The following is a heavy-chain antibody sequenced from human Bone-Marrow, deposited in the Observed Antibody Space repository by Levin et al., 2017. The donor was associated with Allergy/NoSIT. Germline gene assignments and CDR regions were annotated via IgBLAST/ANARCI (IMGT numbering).Heavy chain of an antibody. D-gene: IGHD6-13*01. CDR1: GFTVSRHY. Sequence: GESLKISCAASGFTVSRHYMSWVRQAPGKGLEWVSLIYSGGDTQYADSVKGRLTISRDNSKNTLYLQMNSLRADDTAVYYCARDGVGTAAGTPWGQGTLVTVSS. CDR3: ARDGVGTAAGTP. V-gene: IGHV3-66*01. CDR2: IYSGGDT. J-gene: IGHJ4*02.